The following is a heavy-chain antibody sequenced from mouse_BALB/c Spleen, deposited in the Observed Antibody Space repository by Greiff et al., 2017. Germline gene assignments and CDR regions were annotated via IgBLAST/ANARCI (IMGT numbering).Heavy chain of an antibody. CDR3: NGGWSYAMDY. CDR1: GFNIKDYY. CDR2: IDPENGDT. Sequence: VQLKESGAELVRSGASVKLSCTASGFNIKDYYMHWVKQRPEQGLEWIGWIDPENGDTEYAPKFQGKATMTADTSSNTAYLQLSSLTSEDTAVYYCNGGWSYAMDYWGQGTSVTVSS. J-gene: IGHJ4*01. V-gene: IGHV14-4*02. D-gene: IGHD2-3*01.